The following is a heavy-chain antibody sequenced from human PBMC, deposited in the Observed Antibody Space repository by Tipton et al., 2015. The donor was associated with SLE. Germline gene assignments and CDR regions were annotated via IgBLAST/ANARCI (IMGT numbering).Heavy chain of an antibody. J-gene: IGHJ3*02. V-gene: IGHV4-39*01. CDR2: IYYSGST. D-gene: IGHD6-13*01. CDR1: GGSISSSSYY. Sequence: TLSLTCTVSGGSISSSSYYWGWIRQPPGKGLEWIGSIYYSGSTYYNPSLKSRVTISVDTSKNQFSLKLSSVPAADTAVYYCARPYLYSSSTDAFDIWGQGTMVTVSS. CDR3: ARPYLYSSSTDAFDI.